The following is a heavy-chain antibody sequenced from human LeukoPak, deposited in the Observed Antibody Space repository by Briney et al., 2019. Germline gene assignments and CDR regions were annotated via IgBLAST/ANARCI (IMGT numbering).Heavy chain of an antibody. CDR3: ARAGPVVPAAIYFDY. V-gene: IGHV4-39*01. CDR1: GGSISSSSYY. Sequence: SETLSLTCTVSGGSISSSSYYWGWTRQPPGKGLEWIGSIYYSGSTYYNPSLKSRVTISVDTSKNQFSLKLSSVTAADTAVYYCARAGPVVPAAIYFDYWGQGTLVTVSS. D-gene: IGHD2-2*01. CDR2: IYYSGST. J-gene: IGHJ4*02.